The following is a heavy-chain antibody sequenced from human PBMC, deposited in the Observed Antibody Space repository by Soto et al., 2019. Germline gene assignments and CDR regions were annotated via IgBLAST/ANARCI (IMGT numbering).Heavy chain of an antibody. Sequence: SETLSLTCAVYCWSFSGFYWGWIPQAPGEGVEGVGEISHSGSTHYNPPLKSRVTISLDTSRNHFSLNVSSVTAADTAVYYCARGVGGAVAILYYMDVWDRGTTVTVSS. CDR2: ISHSGST. CDR1: CWSFSGFY. V-gene: IGHV4-34*01. J-gene: IGHJ6*03. CDR3: ARGVGGAVAILYYMDV. D-gene: IGHD6-19*01.